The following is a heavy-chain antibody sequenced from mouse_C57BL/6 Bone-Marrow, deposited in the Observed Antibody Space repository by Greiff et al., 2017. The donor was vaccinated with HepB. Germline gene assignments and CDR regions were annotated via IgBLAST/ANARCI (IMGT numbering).Heavy chain of an antibody. V-gene: IGHV5-12*01. Sequence: EVQVVESGGGLVQPGGSLKLSCAASGFTFSDYYMYWVRQTPEKRLEWVAYISNGGGSTYYPDTVKGRFTISRDNAKNTLYLQMSRLKSEDTAMYYCARYDYDGYFDVWGTGTTVTVSS. CDR3: ARYDYDGYFDV. CDR1: GFTFSDYY. CDR2: ISNGGGST. D-gene: IGHD2-4*01. J-gene: IGHJ1*03.